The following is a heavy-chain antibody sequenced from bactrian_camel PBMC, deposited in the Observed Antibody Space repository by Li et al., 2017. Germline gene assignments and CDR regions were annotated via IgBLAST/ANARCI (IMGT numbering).Heavy chain of an antibody. D-gene: IGHD5*01. CDR2: IYTGTGST. CDR1: GWAFGRGC. CDR3: TRETQWVGYHEFAEY. J-gene: IGHJ4*01. Sequence: HVQLVESGGGSVQAGGSLKLSCLVDSGWAFGRGCVAWFRQAPGEGRRGVARIYTGTGSTYQDISVRGRFTISRDNAKNTPYLQLNSLTREDSAMYYCTRETQWVGYHEFAEYWGQGTQVIVS. V-gene: IGHV3S1*01.